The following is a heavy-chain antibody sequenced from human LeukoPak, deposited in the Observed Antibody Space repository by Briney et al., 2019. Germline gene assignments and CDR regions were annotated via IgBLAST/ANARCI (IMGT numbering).Heavy chain of an antibody. J-gene: IGHJ4*02. CDR2: INSDGGST. D-gene: IGHD5-24*01. CDR3: ARRIQGMAPYYFDY. V-gene: IGHV3-74*01. Sequence: PGGSLRLSCTASGFTFSSYLMHWVRQAPGKGLVWVSRINSDGGSTSYADSVKGRFTISRDNAKNTLYLQMNSLRAEDTAVYYCARRIQGMAPYYFDYWGQGNLVTVSS. CDR1: GFTFSSYL.